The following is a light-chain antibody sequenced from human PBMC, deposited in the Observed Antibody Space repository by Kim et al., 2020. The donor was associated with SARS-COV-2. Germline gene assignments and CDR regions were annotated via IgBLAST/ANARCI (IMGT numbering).Light chain of an antibody. V-gene: IGLV3-19*01. J-gene: IGLJ2*01. CDR2: GRN. Sequence: GQTVRITCQGDSLRSSYATWYQQRPGQAPILVIYGRNKRPSGIPDRFSASTSENTASLTITGAQAEDEADYYCNSRDSSGNHVIFGGGTKLTVL. CDR1: SLRSSY. CDR3: NSRDSSGNHVI.